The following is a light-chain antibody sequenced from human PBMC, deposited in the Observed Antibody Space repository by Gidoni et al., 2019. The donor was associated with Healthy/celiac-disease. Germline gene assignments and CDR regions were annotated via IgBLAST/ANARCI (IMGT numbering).Light chain of an antibody. CDR2: DAS. V-gene: IGKV3-11*01. CDR3: QQRSNWPPWT. Sequence: EIVLTQSPANLYLSPGERATLSCRASQSVSSYLAWYQQKPGQAPRLLIYDASNRVTGIPARFSGSGSGTDFSLTISSLEPEDFAVYYCQQRSNWPPWTFGQGTKVEIK. CDR1: QSVSSY. J-gene: IGKJ1*01.